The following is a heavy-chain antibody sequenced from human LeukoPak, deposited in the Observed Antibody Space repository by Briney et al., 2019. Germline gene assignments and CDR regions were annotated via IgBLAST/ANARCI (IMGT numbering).Heavy chain of an antibody. J-gene: IGHJ5*02. V-gene: IGHV3-21*01. Sequence: GGSLRLSCAASGFTFSSYSMNWVRQAPGKGLEWVSSISSSSSYIYYADSVKGRFTISRDNAKNSLYLQMNSLRAEDTAVYYCARDLLKTYIVVVPAAFDPWGQGTLVTVSS. CDR1: GFTFSSYS. CDR3: ARDLLKTYIVVVPAAFDP. D-gene: IGHD2-2*01. CDR2: ISSSSSYI.